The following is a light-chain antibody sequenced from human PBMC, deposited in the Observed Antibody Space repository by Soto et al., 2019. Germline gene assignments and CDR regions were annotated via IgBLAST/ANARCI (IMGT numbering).Light chain of an antibody. J-gene: IGKJ1*01. CDR3: QQYDYWPRT. CDR1: QSVGDN. Sequence: ILMTQSPATLSVSPGERATLSCRASQSVGDNSAWYQQKPGQAPRLLVYGASTRAAGIPARFIGSGSGTEFTLTSSSVQSDDFALYYCQQYDYWPRTFGQGTKVEI. CDR2: GAS. V-gene: IGKV3-15*01.